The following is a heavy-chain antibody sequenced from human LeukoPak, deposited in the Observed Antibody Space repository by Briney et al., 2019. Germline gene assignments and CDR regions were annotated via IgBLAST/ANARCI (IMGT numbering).Heavy chain of an antibody. CDR3: ARDKYGSGSYSGSAFDY. D-gene: IGHD3-10*01. Sequence: PGASVKVSCKASGYTFTSYDINWVRQATGQGLEWMGWMNPNSGNTGYAQKLQGRVTMTTDTSTSTAYMELRSLRSDDTAVYYCARDKYGSGSYSGSAFDYWGQGTLVTVSS. J-gene: IGHJ4*02. CDR1: GYTFTSYD. CDR2: MNPNSGNT. V-gene: IGHV1-8*01.